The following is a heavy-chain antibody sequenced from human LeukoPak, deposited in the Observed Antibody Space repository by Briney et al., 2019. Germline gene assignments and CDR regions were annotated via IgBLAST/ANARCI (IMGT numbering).Heavy chain of an antibody. V-gene: IGHV3-23*01. CDR1: GFTFSSYA. D-gene: IGHD1-26*01. CDR3: AKARPSGSYMFCPNDY. Sequence: PGGSLRLSCAASGFTFSSYAMSWVRQAPGKGLEWVSAISGSGGSTYYADSVKGRFTISRDNSKNTLYLQMNSLRAEDTAVYYCAKARPSGSYMFCPNDYWGQGTLVTVSS. J-gene: IGHJ4*02. CDR2: ISGSGGST.